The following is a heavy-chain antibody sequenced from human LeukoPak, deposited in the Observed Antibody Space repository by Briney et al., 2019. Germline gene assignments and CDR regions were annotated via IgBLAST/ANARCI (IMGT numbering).Heavy chain of an antibody. CDR3: AKDGDRTDYYFDY. J-gene: IGHJ4*02. Sequence: GGSLRLSCAASGFTFSSYGMHWVRQAPGKGLEWVAVIWYDGSNKYYADSEKGRFTISRDNSKNTLYLQMNSLRAEDTAVYYCAKDGDRTDYYFDYWGQGTLVTVSS. D-gene: IGHD7-27*01. CDR1: GFTFSSYG. CDR2: IWYDGSNK. V-gene: IGHV3-33*06.